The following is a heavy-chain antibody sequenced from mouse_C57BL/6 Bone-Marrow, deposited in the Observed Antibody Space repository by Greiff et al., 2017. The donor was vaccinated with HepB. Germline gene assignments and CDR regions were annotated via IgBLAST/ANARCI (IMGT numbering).Heavy chain of an antibody. CDR3: ARPLANWDGYAMDY. J-gene: IGHJ4*01. CDR2: IHPNSGST. CDR1: GYTFTSYW. Sequence: QVHVKQPGAELVKPGASVKLSCKASGYTFTSYWMHWVKQRPGQGLEWIGMIHPNSGSTNYNEKFKSKATLTVDKSSSTAYMQLSSLTSEDSAVYYCARPLANWDGYAMDYWGQGTSVTVSS. V-gene: IGHV1-64*01. D-gene: IGHD4-1*01.